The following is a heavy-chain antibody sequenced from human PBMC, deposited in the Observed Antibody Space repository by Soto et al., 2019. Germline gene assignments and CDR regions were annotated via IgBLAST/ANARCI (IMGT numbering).Heavy chain of an antibody. J-gene: IGHJ6*03. D-gene: IGHD5-12*01. V-gene: IGHV1-2*04. CDR2: INPNSGVT. Sequence: QVQLVQSGAEVKKPGASVTVSCRSSGDTFTDYYMHWVRQAPGQGLEWMGWINPNSGVTKYAQKFQGWVTMIRETSIRTVYMQLSRLRSDDTDVYYCARESGGATATLDYYYFYMDVWGTGTTVTVSS. CDR3: ARESGGATATLDYYYFYMDV. CDR1: GDTFTDYY.